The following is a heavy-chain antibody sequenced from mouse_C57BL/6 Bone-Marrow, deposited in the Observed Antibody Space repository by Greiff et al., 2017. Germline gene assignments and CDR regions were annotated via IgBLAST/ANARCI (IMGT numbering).Heavy chain of an antibody. CDR3: TGSYDGYDPWYFDV. D-gene: IGHD2-3*01. Sequence: EVQLQQSGAVLARPGASVKMSCKTSGYTFTSYWMHWVKQRPGQGLEWIGAIHPGNSDTNYNQKFKGKAKLTVVTSASAAYMELSSLTSEDSAVEYGTGSYDGYDPWYFDVWGRGPAVTVSS. J-gene: IGHJ1*03. CDR1: GYTFTSYW. CDR2: IHPGNSDT. V-gene: IGHV1-5*01.